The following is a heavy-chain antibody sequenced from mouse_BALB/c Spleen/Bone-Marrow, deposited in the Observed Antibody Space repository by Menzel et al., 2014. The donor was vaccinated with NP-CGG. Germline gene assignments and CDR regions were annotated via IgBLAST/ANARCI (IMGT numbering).Heavy chain of an antibody. CDR3: ARTKYRYDGYFDD. CDR1: GYTFSSNW. CDR2: ILPGSGST. Sequence: VQLQQSGTELMNPVASMKISCKATGYTFSSNWIEWVKQRPGHGLEWIGEILPGSGSTNYNEKFKGGATFAADPSSKPSYMQLSSLTSEDSAVYYGARTKYRYDGYFDDWGQGTTVTVSS. V-gene: IGHV1-9*01. J-gene: IGHJ2*01. D-gene: IGHD2-14*01.